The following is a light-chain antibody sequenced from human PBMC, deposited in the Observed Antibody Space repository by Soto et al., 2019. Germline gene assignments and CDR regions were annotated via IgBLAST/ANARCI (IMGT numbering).Light chain of an antibody. CDR1: FSNVGINT. CDR2: SDN. V-gene: IGLV1-44*01. J-gene: IGLJ2*01. CDR3: ASWDDSLNGVV. Sequence: QSVLTQPPSASGTPGQRVTISCSGSFSNVGINTVNWYQQFPGTAPKLLIYSDNQRPSGVPDRFSGSKSGTSASLAISGLQSEDAADYYCASWDDSLNGVVFGGGTKLTVL.